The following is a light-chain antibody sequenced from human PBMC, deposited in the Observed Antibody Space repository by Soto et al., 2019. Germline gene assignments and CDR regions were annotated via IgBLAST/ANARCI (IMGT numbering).Light chain of an antibody. J-gene: IGKJ2*01. CDR2: GAP. CDR1: QSVRSTF. CDR3: QQYHDSPMNT. Sequence: VLPQSPDTLSLSPGDRATLSCRASQSVRSTFLAWYQQKPGQAPRLLIYGAPNRAAGIPERFRGSASGTEFTLTISRLEPDDSAVYYCQQYHDSPMNTFGQGTKLQIK. V-gene: IGKV3-20*01.